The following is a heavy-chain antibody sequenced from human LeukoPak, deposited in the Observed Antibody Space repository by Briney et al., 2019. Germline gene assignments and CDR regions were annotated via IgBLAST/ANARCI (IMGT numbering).Heavy chain of an antibody. CDR2: IYSDGSST. J-gene: IGHJ4*02. CDR1: GFTFSSYW. CDR3: ARGLGGYSYGSHDY. D-gene: IGHD5-18*01. V-gene: IGHV3-74*01. Sequence: PGGSLRLSCAASGFTFSSYWMHWVRQAPGKGLVWVSRIYSDGSSTSYADSVKGRFTISRDNAKHTLYLQMNSLRAEDTAVYYCARGLGGYSYGSHDYWGQGTLVTVSS.